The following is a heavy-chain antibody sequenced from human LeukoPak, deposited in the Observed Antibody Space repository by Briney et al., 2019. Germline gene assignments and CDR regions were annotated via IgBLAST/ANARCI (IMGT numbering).Heavy chain of an antibody. CDR2: ISSSRSYI. Sequence: GGSLRLSCAASGFTFSNYAMNWVRQAPGKGLEWVPSISSSRSYIYYADSVKGRFTISRDNAKNSLYLQMNSLRAEDTAVYYCARDAFDIWGQGTMVTVSS. J-gene: IGHJ3*02. CDR1: GFTFSNYA. V-gene: IGHV3-21*01. CDR3: ARDAFDI.